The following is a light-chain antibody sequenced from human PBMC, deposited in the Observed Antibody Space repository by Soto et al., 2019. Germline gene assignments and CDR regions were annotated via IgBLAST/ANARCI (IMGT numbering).Light chain of an antibody. CDR1: SSDVGSYNL. J-gene: IGLJ2*01. CDR3: CSYAGSSTFVV. V-gene: IGLV2-23*03. Sequence: QSALTQPASVSGSPGQSITISCTGTSSDVGSYNLVSWYQQHPGKAPKLMIYEGSKRPSGVSNRFSGYKSGNTASLTISGLQAEDEADYYSCSYAGSSTFVVFGGGTKLTVL. CDR2: EGS.